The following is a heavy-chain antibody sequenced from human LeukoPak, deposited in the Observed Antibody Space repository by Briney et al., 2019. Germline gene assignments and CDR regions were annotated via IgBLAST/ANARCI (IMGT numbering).Heavy chain of an antibody. CDR1: GYTFSGYH. D-gene: IGHD2-2*01. V-gene: IGHV1-2*06. CDR3: ARDYCSSTSCLFDY. Sequence: ASVKVSCKASGYTFSGYHMHWVRQAPGQGLEWMGRINPNSGDTNYAQKFQGRVTMTRDTSISTAYMELSRLRSDDTAVYYCARDYCSSTSCLFDYWGQGTLVTVSS. J-gene: IGHJ4*02. CDR2: INPNSGDT.